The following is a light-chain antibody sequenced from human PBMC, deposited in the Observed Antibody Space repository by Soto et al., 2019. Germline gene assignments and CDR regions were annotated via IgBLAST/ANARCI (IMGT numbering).Light chain of an antibody. Sequence: EIVMTQSPATLSVSPGERATLSCRASQNVGNNLVWYQQKPGQAPRLLIYGASTRAAGIPDRFSGSGSGTEFTLTISGLRSDDFAVYYCQQFNNWPPWTFGQGTKVDIK. CDR1: QNVGNN. V-gene: IGKV3-15*01. CDR2: GAS. J-gene: IGKJ1*01. CDR3: QQFNNWPPWT.